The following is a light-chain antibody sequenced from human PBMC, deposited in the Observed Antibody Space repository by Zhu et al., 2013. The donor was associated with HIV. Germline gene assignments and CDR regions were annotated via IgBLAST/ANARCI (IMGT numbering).Light chain of an antibody. V-gene: IGKV1-9*01. CDR2: AAS. J-gene: IGKJ3*01. CDR1: QDIGRY. CDR3: LQDYDYPFT. Sequence: DIQLTQSPSFLSASVGDRVIIACRASQDIGRYLAWYQQKSGKAPKLLIFAASTVQSGVPSRFSGSGSGTDFTLTISSLQPEDFATYYCLQDYDYPFTFGPGTTVDIK.